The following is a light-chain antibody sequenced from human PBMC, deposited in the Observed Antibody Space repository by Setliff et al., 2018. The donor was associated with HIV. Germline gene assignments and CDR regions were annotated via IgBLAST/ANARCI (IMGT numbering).Light chain of an antibody. CDR1: SSDVGGYNY. CDR2: DVS. CDR3: SSYTSSSTSYV. Sequence: QSALTQPASVSGSPGQSITISCTGTSSDVGGYNYVSWYRQHPGKAPKLMIYDVSNRPSGVSNRFSGSKSDNTASLTISGLQAEDEADYYCSSYTSSSTSYVFGTGTKVTVL. J-gene: IGLJ1*01. V-gene: IGLV2-14*01.